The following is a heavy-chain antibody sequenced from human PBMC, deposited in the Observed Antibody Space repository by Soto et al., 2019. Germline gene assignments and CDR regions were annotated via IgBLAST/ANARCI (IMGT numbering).Heavy chain of an antibody. CDR1: GGSISSGDYY. CDR2: IYYSGST. J-gene: IGHJ4*02. V-gene: IGHV4-30-4*01. Sequence: PSETLSLTCTVSGGSISSGDYYWSWIRQPPGKGLEWIGYIYYSGSTYYNPSLRSRVTMSLDKSKNQLSLILYSVTAADTGVYYCARSLDIVATIFDYWGQGTLVTVSS. CDR3: ARSLDIVATIFDY. D-gene: IGHD5-12*01.